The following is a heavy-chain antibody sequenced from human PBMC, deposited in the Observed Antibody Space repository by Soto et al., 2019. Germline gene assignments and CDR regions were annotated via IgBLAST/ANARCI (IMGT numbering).Heavy chain of an antibody. D-gene: IGHD5-12*01. V-gene: IGHV2-5*02. Sequence: QITLKESGPTLVKPTQTLTLTCTFSGFSLSTSGVGVGWIRQPPGKALEWLALIYWDDDKRYSPSLKSRLTITKDTSKNQVVLTMTNMAPVDTATYYCAHSVEMATIFLGWYFDLWGRGTLVTVSS. CDR1: GFSLSTSGVG. CDR3: AHSVEMATIFLGWYFDL. J-gene: IGHJ2*01. CDR2: IYWDDDK.